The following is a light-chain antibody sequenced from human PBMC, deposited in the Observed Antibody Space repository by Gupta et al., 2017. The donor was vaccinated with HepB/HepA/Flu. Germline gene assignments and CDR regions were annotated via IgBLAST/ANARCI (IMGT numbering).Light chain of an antibody. J-gene: IGKJ4*01. CDR1: QSISSS. CDR3: QQYYSFPPT. CDR2: AAS. V-gene: IGKV1D-8*01. Sequence: VIWMTQSPSLVSASPGDRVTISCRVSQSISSSLAWYQKKSGRAPELLVYAASTLQSGVPLRFSGSGSGTDFTPAISGLQSEDYGTYYCQQYYSFPPTFAGGTQVEI.